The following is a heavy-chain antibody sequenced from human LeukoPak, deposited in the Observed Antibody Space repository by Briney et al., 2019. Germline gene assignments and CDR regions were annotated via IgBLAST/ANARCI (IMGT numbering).Heavy chain of an antibody. CDR1: GGSFSGYY. V-gene: IGHV4-34*01. D-gene: IGHD6-6*01. CDR2: INHSGST. CDR3: ARMGYIAARPVGRFDY. Sequence: SETLSLTCAVYGGSFSGYYWSWIRQPPGKGLEWIGEINHSGSTNYNPSLKSRVTISVDTSKNQFSLKLSSVTAADTAVYYCARMGYIAARPVGRFDYWGQGTLVIVSS. J-gene: IGHJ4*02.